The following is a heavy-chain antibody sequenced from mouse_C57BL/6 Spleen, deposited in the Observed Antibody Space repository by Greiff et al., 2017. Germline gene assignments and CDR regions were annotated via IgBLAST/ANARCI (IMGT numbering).Heavy chain of an antibody. Sequence: QVQLKQPGAELVKPGASVKVSCKASGYTFTSYWMHWVKQRPGQGLEWIGRIHPSDSDTNYNQKFKGKATLTVDKSSSTAYMQLSSLTSEDSAVXYWAMGGNYGDYFDYWGQGTTLTVSS. J-gene: IGHJ2*01. CDR2: IHPSDSDT. V-gene: IGHV1-74*01. CDR3: AMGGNYGDYFDY. D-gene: IGHD2-1*01. CDR1: GYTFTSYW.